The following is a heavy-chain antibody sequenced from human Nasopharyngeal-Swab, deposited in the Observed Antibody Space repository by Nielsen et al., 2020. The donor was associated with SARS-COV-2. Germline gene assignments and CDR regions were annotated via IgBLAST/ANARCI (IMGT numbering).Heavy chain of an antibody. CDR3: ARERAVLRFAFDI. J-gene: IGHJ3*02. D-gene: IGHD3-3*01. V-gene: IGHV1-3*01. CDR1: GYTFTRYA. CDR2: INAGNGNT. Sequence: ASVKVSCKASGYTFTRYAMHWVRQAPGQRLEWMGWINAGNGNTKYSQKFQGRVTITRDTSASTAYMELSSLRSEDTAVYYCARERAVLRFAFDIWGQGTMVTVSS.